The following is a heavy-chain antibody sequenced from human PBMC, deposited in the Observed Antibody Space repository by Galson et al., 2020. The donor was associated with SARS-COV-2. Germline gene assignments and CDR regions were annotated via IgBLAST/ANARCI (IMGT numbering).Heavy chain of an antibody. CDR1: GFTYSSYA. J-gene: IGHJ4*01. CDR2: ISGSGGST. Sequence: GGSLRLSCAASGFTYSSYAMSWVRQAPGKGLEWVSAISGSGGSTYYADSVKGRFTISRDNSKNTLFLQMSGLRAEDTAVYYCAKPKGGYDFRSGYPFDYWGHGTLVTVSS. D-gene: IGHD3-3*01. CDR3: AKPKGGYDFRSGYPFDY. V-gene: IGHV3-23*01.